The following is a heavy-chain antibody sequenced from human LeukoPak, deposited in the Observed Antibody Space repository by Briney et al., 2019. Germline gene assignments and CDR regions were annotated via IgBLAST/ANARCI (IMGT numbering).Heavy chain of an antibody. CDR1: GYTVTSYY. Sequence: RASVKVSCKASGYTVTSYYMHWVRQAPGQGLEWMGIINPSGGSTSYAQKFQGRVTMTRDTSTSTVYMELSSLRSEDTAVYYCARQDYVWGSYRYSSLFDYWGQGTLVTVSS. CDR2: INPSGGST. V-gene: IGHV1-46*01. D-gene: IGHD3-16*02. CDR3: ARQDYVWGSYRYSSLFDY. J-gene: IGHJ4*02.